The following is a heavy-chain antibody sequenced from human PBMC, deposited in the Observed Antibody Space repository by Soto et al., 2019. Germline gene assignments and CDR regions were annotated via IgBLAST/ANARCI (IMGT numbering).Heavy chain of an antibody. V-gene: IGHV4-31*03. D-gene: IGHD1-1*01. J-gene: IGHJ5*02. CDR2: IYYSGST. Sequence: TLSLTCTVSGGSISSGGYYWSWIRQHPGKGLEWIGYIYYSGSTYYNPSLKSRVTISVDTSKNQFSLKLSSVTAADTAVYYCARSGETGNWFDPWGQGTLVTVS. CDR3: ARSGETGNWFDP. CDR1: GGSISSGGYY.